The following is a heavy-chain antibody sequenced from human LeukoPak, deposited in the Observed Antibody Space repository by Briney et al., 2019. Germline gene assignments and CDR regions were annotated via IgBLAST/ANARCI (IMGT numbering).Heavy chain of an antibody. D-gene: IGHD4-17*01. J-gene: IGHJ5*02. CDR2: AYHSGLT. CDR3: ARGGGGSSTVTIYWFDP. Sequence: SETMSLTSPLSVGSIAVVSYYCGWILEPPLNGLEGIAYAYHSGLTYYTPSLKSRLAISVDTSKNQFSLNLNSVTAADTAMYYCARGGGGSSTVTIYWFDPWGQGALVTVSS. CDR1: VGSIAVVSYY. V-gene: IGHV4-30-4*01.